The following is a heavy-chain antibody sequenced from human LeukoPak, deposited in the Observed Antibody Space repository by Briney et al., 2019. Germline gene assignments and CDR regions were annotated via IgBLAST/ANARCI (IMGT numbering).Heavy chain of an antibody. Sequence: SETLSLTCTVSGGSISSGGYYGSWSRQHPGKGLEWIGYIYYSGSTYYNPSLKSRVAISVDTSKNQFSLKLSSVTAADTAVYYCARKGYYGSGSYFDYWGQGTLVTVSS. V-gene: IGHV4-31*03. J-gene: IGHJ4*02. CDR3: ARKGYYGSGSYFDY. D-gene: IGHD3-10*01. CDR1: GGSISSGGYY. CDR2: IYYSGST.